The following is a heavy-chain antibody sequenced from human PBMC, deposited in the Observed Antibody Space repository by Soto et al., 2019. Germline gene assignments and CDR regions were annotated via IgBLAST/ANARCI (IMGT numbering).Heavy chain of an antibody. D-gene: IGHD3-22*01. Sequence: QLQLQESGSGLVKPSQTLSLTCAVSGGSISSGCYSWSWIRQPPGKGLEWIGDIYHSGSTYYKPSVKSRVTIAVDRCKNQFSLKLSAVTAADTAVYYGAGSGYYHNSGTDVWGQGTTVTVSS. CDR2: IYHSGST. CDR1: GGSISSGCYS. J-gene: IGHJ6*02. CDR3: AGSGYYHNSGTDV. V-gene: IGHV4-30-2*01.